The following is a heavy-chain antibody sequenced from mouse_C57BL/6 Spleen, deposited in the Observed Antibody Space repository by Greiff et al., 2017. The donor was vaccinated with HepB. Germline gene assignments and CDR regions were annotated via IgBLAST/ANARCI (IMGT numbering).Heavy chain of an antibody. CDR2: IYPADGDT. CDR1: GYAFSSYW. J-gene: IGHJ4*01. D-gene: IGHD2-1*01. Sequence: QVQLQQSGAELVKPGASVKISCKASGYAFSSYWMNWVKQRPGKGLEWIGQIYPADGDTNYNGKFKGKATLTADKSSSTAYMKLSRLTSEDSAVYFCARWGVTLGAMDYWGQGTSVTVSS. CDR3: ARWGVTLGAMDY. V-gene: IGHV1-80*01.